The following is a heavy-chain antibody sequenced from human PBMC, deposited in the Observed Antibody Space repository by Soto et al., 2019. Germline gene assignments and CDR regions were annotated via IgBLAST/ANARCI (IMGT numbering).Heavy chain of an antibody. CDR2: INHSGST. D-gene: IGHD5-12*01. V-gene: IGHV4-34*01. CDR1: GGSISSYY. Sequence: PSETLSLTCTVSGGSISSYYWSWIRQPPGKGLEWIGEINHSGSTNYNPSLKSRVTISVDTSKNQFSLKLSSVTAADTAVYYCARGGYSGYDRDFDYWGQGTLVTVSS. J-gene: IGHJ4*02. CDR3: ARGGYSGYDRDFDY.